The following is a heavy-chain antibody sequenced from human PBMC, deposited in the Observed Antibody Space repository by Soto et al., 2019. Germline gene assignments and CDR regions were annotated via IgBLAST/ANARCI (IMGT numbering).Heavy chain of an antibody. CDR1: GVSISSYY. CDR2: ISYTGSI. J-gene: IGHJ3*02. Sequence: SETMSLTCTVSGVSISSYYWSWLRQPPGKGLEWIGYISYTGSINYNPSLKSRVTVSVDTSKNHFSLKLSPVTAADTAVYYCAGLNFHILTGKYAFDIRGQGTMVTVSS. CDR3: AGLNFHILTGKYAFDI. D-gene: IGHD3-9*01. V-gene: IGHV4-59*08.